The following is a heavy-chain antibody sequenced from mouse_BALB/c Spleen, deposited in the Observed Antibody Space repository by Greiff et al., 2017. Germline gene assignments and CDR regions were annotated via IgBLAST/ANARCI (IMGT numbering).Heavy chain of an antibody. D-gene: IGHD1-1*01. CDR3: SRKGDYYGNWYFDV. CDR1: GYSITSDYA. J-gene: IGHJ1*01. Sequence: EVQLQESGPGLVKPSQSLSLTCTVTGYSITSDYAWNWIRQFPGNKLEWMGYISYSGSTSYNPSLKSRISITRDTSKNQFFLQLNSVTTEDTATYYCSRKGDYYGNWYFDVWGAGTTVTVSS. V-gene: IGHV3-2*02. CDR2: ISYSGST.